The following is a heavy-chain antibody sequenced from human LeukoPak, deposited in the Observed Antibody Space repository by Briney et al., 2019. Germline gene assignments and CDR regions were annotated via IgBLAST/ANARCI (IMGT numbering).Heavy chain of an antibody. CDR1: GYTFTSYG. Sequence: ASVKVSCKASGYTFTSYGISWVRQAPGQGLEWMGWISAYNGNTNYAQKLQGRVTMTTDTSTSTAYMELRSLRSDDTAVYYCARVHSRLHMVRGVMGYNWFDPWGQGTLVTVSS. CDR3: ARVHSRLHMVRGVMGYNWFDP. J-gene: IGHJ5*02. D-gene: IGHD3-10*01. CDR2: ISAYNGNT. V-gene: IGHV1-18*01.